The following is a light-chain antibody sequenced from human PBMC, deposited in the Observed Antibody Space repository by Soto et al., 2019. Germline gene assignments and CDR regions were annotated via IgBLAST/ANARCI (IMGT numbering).Light chain of an antibody. CDR3: QQRSNRSSIT. Sequence: EIVLTQSPGTLPFSQGESPTLSCKDPQIVSVSYLAAYQQNPRQAPSLLIYGASSTATGMPDGFSGSGSWTNFSLPISSLEPEDFAVYSCQQRSNRSSITFGQGTRLEIK. CDR2: GAS. V-gene: IGKV3D-20*02. J-gene: IGKJ5*01. CDR1: QIVSVSY.